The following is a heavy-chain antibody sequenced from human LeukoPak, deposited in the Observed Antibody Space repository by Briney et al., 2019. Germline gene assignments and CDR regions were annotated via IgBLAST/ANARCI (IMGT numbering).Heavy chain of an antibody. CDR2: INGDGSIT. J-gene: IGHJ4*02. Sequence: GGSLRLSCAASGFAFSSYWMLWVRQPPGKGLVWVSRINGDGSITTYADSVKGRFTISRDNTKNILYLEMNSLRAEDTAIYYCARSQFDYWGQGILVAVSS. V-gene: IGHV3-74*01. CDR3: ARSQFDY. CDR1: GFAFSSYW.